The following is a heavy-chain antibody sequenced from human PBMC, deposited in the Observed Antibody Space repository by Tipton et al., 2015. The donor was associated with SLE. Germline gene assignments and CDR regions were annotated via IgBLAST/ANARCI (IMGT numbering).Heavy chain of an antibody. J-gene: IGHJ4*02. CDR2: IYHSGST. CDR1: GGSISSGYY. Sequence: TLSLTCTASGGSISSGYYWGWIRQPPGKGLEWIGSIYHSGSTYYNPSLKSRVTISVDTSKNQFSLKLNSVTAADTAMYYCARAAGRDGYTSSWTPFDYWGQGTLVTVSS. D-gene: IGHD6-13*01. V-gene: IGHV4-38-2*02. CDR3: ARAAGRDGYTSSWTPFDY.